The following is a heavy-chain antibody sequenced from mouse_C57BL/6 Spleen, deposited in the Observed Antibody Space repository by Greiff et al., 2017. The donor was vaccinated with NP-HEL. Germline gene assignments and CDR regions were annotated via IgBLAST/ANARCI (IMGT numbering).Heavy chain of an antibody. J-gene: IGHJ2*01. CDR2: ISDGGSYT. V-gene: IGHV5-4*03. D-gene: IGHD1-1*01. CDR3: ARTGSLLLRFDY. CDR1: GFTFSSYA. Sequence: DVMLVESGGGLVKPGGSLKLSCAASGFTFSSYAMSWVRQTPEKRLEWVATISDGGSYTYYPDNVKGRFTISRDNAKNNLYLQMSHLKSEDTAMYYCARTGSLLLRFDYWGQGTTLTVSS.